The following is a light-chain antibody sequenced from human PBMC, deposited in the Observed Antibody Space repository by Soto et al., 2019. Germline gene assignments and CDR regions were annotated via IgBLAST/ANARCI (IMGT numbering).Light chain of an antibody. J-gene: IGKJ4*01. Sequence: EIVLTQSPGTVSLSAGERATLSCRASQSVSSSYLAWYQQKPGQAPSLLIYGASNRATGIPDRFSGSGSGTDFTLTISRLEPEDFAVYYCQQYGSSLTLGGGTKVDIK. CDR3: QQYGSSLT. V-gene: IGKV3-20*01. CDR1: QSVSSSY. CDR2: GAS.